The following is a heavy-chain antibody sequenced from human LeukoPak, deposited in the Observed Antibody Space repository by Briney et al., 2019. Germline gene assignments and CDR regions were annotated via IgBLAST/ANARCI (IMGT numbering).Heavy chain of an antibody. J-gene: IGHJ5*02. CDR2: IYYSGST. CDR3: AREYGSGRFDP. D-gene: IGHD3-10*01. V-gene: IGHV4-59*12. CDR1: GGSISSYY. Sequence: SETLSLTCTVSGGSISSYYWSWIRQPPGKGLEWIGYIYYSGSTNYNPSLKSRVTISVDTSKNQFSLKLSSLTAADTPVYLCAREYGSGRFDPWGQGTLVTVSS.